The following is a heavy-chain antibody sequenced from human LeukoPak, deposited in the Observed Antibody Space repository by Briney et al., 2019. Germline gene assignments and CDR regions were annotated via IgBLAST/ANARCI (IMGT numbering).Heavy chain of an antibody. J-gene: IGHJ4*02. CDR1: GFIFSSYS. V-gene: IGHV3-48*02. Sequence: QPGGSLRLSCAASGFIFSSYSMNWVRQAPGKGLEWVSHIDGSSSTISYADSVKGRSTISRDNAKDSLYLQMNSLRDEDTAVYYCARDSIWAFDSWGQGTLVTVSS. CDR2: IDGSSSTI. D-gene: IGHD7-27*01. CDR3: ARDSIWAFDS.